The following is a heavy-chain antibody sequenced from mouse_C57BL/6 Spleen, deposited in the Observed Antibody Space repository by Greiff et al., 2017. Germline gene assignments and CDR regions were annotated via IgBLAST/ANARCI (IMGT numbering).Heavy chain of an antibody. Sequence: VQLQQSGPALVKPGASVKISCKASGYAFSSSWMNWVQQRPGKGLEWIGRIYPGDGDTNYNGEFKGKATLTADKSSSTAYMQLSSLTSEDSAVYFCARIYGNYGFDYWGQGTTLTVSS. D-gene: IGHD2-1*01. CDR1: GYAFSSSW. J-gene: IGHJ2*01. CDR2: IYPGDGDT. CDR3: ARIYGNYGFDY. V-gene: IGHV1-82*01.